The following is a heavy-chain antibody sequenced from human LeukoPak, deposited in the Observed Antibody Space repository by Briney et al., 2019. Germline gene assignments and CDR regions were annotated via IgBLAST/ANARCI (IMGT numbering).Heavy chain of an antibody. Sequence: ASVKVSCKASGGSFSRYAISWVRQAPGQGLEWAGRIDPNTGDTTYAQNFQGRVTVTSATSISTAYMELSRLTSDDTAVYFCARLGLHGSGTYYFFDYWGQGTLVTVSS. CDR3: ARLGLHGSGTYYFFDY. CDR2: IDPNTGDT. V-gene: IGHV1-2*06. J-gene: IGHJ4*02. D-gene: IGHD3-10*01. CDR1: GGSFSRYA.